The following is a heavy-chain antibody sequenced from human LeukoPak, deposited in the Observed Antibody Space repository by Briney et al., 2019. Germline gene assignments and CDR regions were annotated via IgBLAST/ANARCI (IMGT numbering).Heavy chain of an antibody. CDR1: GFTFSDYY. J-gene: IGHJ4*02. D-gene: IGHD2-2*01. CDR3: ARAGRYCSSTSCSIPDY. Sequence: GGSLRLSCAASGFTFSDYYMSWIRQAPGKGLEWVSYISSSSSYTNYAESVKGRFTISRDNAKNSLYLQMNSLRAEDTAVYYCARAGRYCSSTSCSIPDYWGQGTLVTVSS. V-gene: IGHV3-11*06. CDR2: ISSSSSYT.